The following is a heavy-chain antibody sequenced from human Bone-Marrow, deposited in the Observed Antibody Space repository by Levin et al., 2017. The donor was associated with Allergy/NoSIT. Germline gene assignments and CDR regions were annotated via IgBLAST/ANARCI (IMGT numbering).Heavy chain of an antibody. CDR2: ISYSGDRT. J-gene: IGHJ5*02. Sequence: GGSLRLSCAASGFTFTDHAIAWVRLAPGKGLEWVSAISYSGDRTFYADSVKGRFTISRDNSNSVVYLHMSGLRGEDTAVYYCAKDGHPGTIPLATWGQGTLVSVSS. D-gene: IGHD4/OR15-4a*01. V-gene: IGHV3-23*01. CDR3: AKDGHPGTIPLAT. CDR1: GFTFTDHA.